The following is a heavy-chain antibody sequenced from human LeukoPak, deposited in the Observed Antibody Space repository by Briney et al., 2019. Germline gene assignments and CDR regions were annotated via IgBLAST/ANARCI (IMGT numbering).Heavy chain of an antibody. CDR2: INPNSGGT. J-gene: IGHJ6*02. V-gene: IGHV1-2*02. CDR3: ATGYRYMDV. D-gene: IGHD1-14*01. CDR1: GGTFSSYA. Sequence: GASVKVSCKASGGTFSSYAISWVRQAPGQGLEWMGGINPNSGGTNYAQKFQGRVTMTRDTSISTAYMELSRLRSDDTAVYYCATGYRYMDVWGQGTTVTVSS.